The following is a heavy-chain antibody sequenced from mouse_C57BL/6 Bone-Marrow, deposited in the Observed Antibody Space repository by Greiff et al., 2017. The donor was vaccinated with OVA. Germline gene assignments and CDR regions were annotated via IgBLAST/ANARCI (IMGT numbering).Heavy chain of an antibody. J-gene: IGHJ1*03. CDR2: IYPRDGST. V-gene: IGHV1-78*01. CDR3: ARNYYGSSYAYWYFDV. CDR1: GYTFTDHT. Sequence: QVQLQQSAAELVKPGASVKISCKVSGYTFTDHTIHWMKQRPEQGLEWIGYIYPRDGSTKYNEKFKGKATLTADKSSSTAYMQLNSLTSEDSAVYFCARNYYGSSYAYWYFDVWGTGTTVTVSS. D-gene: IGHD1-1*01.